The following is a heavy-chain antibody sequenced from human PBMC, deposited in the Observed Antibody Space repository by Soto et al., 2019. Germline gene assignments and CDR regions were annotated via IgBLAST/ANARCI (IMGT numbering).Heavy chain of an antibody. J-gene: IGHJ4*02. CDR1: GFTFSSYA. CDR3: AKEDIVGATTDY. V-gene: IGHV3-23*01. CDR2: ISGSGGST. D-gene: IGHD1-26*01. Sequence: GGSLRLSCAASGFTFSSYAMSWVRQAPGKGLEWVSAISGSGGSTYYADSVKGRFTISRDNSKNSLYLKMNSLIDEDTTVYYCAKEDIVGATTDYWGQGTLVTVSS.